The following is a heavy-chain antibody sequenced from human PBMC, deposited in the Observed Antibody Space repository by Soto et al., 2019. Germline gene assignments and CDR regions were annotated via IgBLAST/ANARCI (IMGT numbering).Heavy chain of an antibody. V-gene: IGHV1-69*01. Sequence: QVQLVQSGAEVKKPGSSVKVSCKASGGTFSSYAISWVRQAPGQGLEWMGGIIPIFGTANYAQKFQGRVTITAEESTSTAYMELGSLRSEDTAVYYCARDPQGSYWGGGFDYWGQGTLVTVSS. CDR3: ARDPQGSYWGGGFDY. CDR2: IIPIFGTA. CDR1: GGTFSSYA. D-gene: IGHD1-26*01. J-gene: IGHJ4*02.